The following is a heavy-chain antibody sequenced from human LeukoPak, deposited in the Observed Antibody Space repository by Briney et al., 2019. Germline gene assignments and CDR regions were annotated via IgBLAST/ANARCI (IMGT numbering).Heavy chain of an antibody. CDR2: FDPEDGET. Sequence: GASVKVSCKVSGYTLTELSMHWVRQAPGKGLEWMGGFDPEDGETIYAQKFQGGVTMTEDTSTDTAYMELSSLRSEDAAVYYCATGTRSGWVFGYWGQGTLVTVSS. CDR1: GYTLTELS. V-gene: IGHV1-24*01. D-gene: IGHD6-19*01. J-gene: IGHJ4*02. CDR3: ATGTRSGWVFGY.